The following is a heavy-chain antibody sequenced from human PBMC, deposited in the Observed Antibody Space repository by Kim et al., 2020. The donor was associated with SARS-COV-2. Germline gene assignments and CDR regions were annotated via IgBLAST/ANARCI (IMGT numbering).Heavy chain of an antibody. J-gene: IGHJ4*02. Sequence: YARSERGRLTISKNKSKNTLYLQMNSLRAEDTAVYYCANRRDGYNGFDYWGQGTLVTVAS. D-gene: IGHD5-12*01. V-gene: IGHV3-23*01. CDR3: ANRRDGYNGFDY.